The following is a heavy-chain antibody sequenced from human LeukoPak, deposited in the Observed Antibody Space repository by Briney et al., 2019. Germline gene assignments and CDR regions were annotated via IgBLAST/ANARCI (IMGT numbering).Heavy chain of an antibody. Sequence: GGSLRLSCAASGFTVSSNYMSWVRQAPGKGLEWVSVIYSGGSTYYADSVKGRFTISRHNSKNTLYLQMNGLRAEDTAVYYCASGLDPYYYYGMDVWGQGTTVTVSS. D-gene: IGHD4-17*01. V-gene: IGHV3-53*04. CDR1: GFTVSSNY. J-gene: IGHJ6*02. CDR3: ASGLDPYYYYGMDV. CDR2: IYSGGST.